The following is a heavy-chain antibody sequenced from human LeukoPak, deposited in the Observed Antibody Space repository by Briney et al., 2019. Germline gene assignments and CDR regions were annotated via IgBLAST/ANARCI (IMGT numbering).Heavy chain of an antibody. CDR2: ISGDGGST. V-gene: IGHV3-43*02. CDR3: AKDIERMGGYGMDV. Sequence: GGSLRLSCAASGFTFDDYAMHWVRQAPGKGLEWVSLISGDGGSTYYADSVKGRFTISRDNSKSSLYPQMNSLRPEDTALYHCAKDIERMGGYGMDVWSQGTTVTVSS. J-gene: IGHJ6*02. CDR1: GFTFDDYA. D-gene: IGHD3-16*01.